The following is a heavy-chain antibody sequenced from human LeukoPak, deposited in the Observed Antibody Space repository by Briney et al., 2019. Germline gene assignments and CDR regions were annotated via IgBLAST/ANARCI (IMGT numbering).Heavy chain of an antibody. CDR3: ARDPARGRAMVRRVHPPFDY. Sequence: SETLSLTCTVSGGSISSYYWSWIRQPAGKGLEWIGRIYTSGSTNYNPSLKSRVTISVDTSKNQFSLKLSSVTAADTAVYYCARDPARGRAMVRRVHPPFDYWGQGTLVTVSS. CDR2: IYTSGST. CDR1: GGSISSYY. J-gene: IGHJ4*02. D-gene: IGHD3-10*01. V-gene: IGHV4-4*07.